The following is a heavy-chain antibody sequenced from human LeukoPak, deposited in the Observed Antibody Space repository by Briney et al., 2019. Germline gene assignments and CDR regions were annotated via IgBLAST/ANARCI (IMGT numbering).Heavy chain of an antibody. Sequence: SVKVSCKASGGTFSSYAISWVRQAPGQGLEWMGGIIPIFGTANYAQKFQGRVTITADESTSTAYMELSSLRSEDTAVYYCAREGGSSSWYRDWFDPWGQGTLVTVSS. J-gene: IGHJ5*02. CDR1: GGTFSSYA. D-gene: IGHD6-13*01. CDR3: AREGGSSSWYRDWFDP. CDR2: IIPIFGTA. V-gene: IGHV1-69*13.